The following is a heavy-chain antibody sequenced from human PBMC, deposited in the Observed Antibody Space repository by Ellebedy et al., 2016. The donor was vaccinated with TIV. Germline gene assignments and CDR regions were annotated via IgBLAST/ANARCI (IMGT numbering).Heavy chain of an antibody. CDR2: MNPNSGNT. Sequence: ASVKVSXXASGYTFTSYDINWVRQATGQGLEWMGWMNPNSGNTGYAQKFQGRVTMTRNTSISTAYMELSSLRSEDTAVYYCARWGRLLWFGEASGFDPWGQGTLVTVSS. CDR1: GYTFTSYD. J-gene: IGHJ5*02. D-gene: IGHD3-10*01. V-gene: IGHV1-8*01. CDR3: ARWGRLLWFGEASGFDP.